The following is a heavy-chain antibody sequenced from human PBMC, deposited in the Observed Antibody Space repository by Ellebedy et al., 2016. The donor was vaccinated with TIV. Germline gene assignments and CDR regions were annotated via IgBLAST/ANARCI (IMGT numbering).Heavy chain of an antibody. D-gene: IGHD2-21*01. CDR2: ISGYNGYT. CDR3: ARDQASIVATAGFDY. Sequence: ASSVKVSCKASGYGFTNYGISWVRQAPGQGLEWMGWISGYNGYTKYVQKLHDRVTITADTSTSTAYMELRSLRSDDTAMYYCARDQASIVATAGFDYWGQGSLVTVSS. V-gene: IGHV1-18*04. CDR1: GYGFTNYG. J-gene: IGHJ4*02.